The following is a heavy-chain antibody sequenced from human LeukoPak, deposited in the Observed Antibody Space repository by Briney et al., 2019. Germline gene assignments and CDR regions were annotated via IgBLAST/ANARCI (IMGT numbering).Heavy chain of an antibody. Sequence: SETLSLTCAVYGGSFSGYYWSWIRQPPGKGLEWIGEINHSGSTNYNPSLKSRVTISVDTAKNPLSLKLSSATAADTAVYYCARGMKGYSYGNNWFDPWGQGTLVTVSS. CDR2: INHSGST. CDR3: ARGMKGYSYGNNWFDP. CDR1: GGSFSGYY. J-gene: IGHJ5*02. V-gene: IGHV4-34*01. D-gene: IGHD5-18*01.